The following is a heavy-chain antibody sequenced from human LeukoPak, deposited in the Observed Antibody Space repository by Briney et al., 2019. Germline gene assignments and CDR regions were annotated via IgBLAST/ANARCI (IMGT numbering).Heavy chain of an antibody. V-gene: IGHV1-69*05. CDR3: ARDRYCVGDCSDY. J-gene: IGHJ4*02. CDR1: VGTLISYA. D-gene: IGHD2-21*02. Sequence: SVKDSCKASVGTLISYAISWVRQAPGQGLEWMGGIIPIFGTANYAQKCQGRVTSTTDESTSTAKMELSSLRSEDTAVYYCARDRYCVGDCSDYWGQGTLVTVS. CDR2: IIPIFGTA.